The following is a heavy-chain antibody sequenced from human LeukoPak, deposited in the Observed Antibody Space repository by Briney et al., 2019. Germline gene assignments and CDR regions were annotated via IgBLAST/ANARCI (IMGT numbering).Heavy chain of an antibody. CDR3: ARDPGGSGSYYYYYYGMDV. CDR2: IYYSGST. D-gene: IGHD3-10*01. V-gene: IGHV4-59*01. CDR1: GGSISSYY. Sequence: SETLSLTCTVSGGSISSYYWSWIRQPPGKGLEWIGYIYYSGSTNYNPSLKSRVTISVDTSKNQFSLKLSSVTSADTAVYYCARDPGGSGSYYYYYYGMDVWGQGTTVTVSS. J-gene: IGHJ6*02.